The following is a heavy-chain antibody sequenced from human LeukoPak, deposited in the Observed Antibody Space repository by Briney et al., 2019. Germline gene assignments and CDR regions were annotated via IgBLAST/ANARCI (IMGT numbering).Heavy chain of an antibody. CDR3: AREISLYSSSWYGEDAFDI. J-gene: IGHJ3*02. V-gene: IGHV4-38-2*02. CDR2: IYHSGST. CDR1: GYSISSGYY. D-gene: IGHD6-13*01. Sequence: PSETLSLTCTVSGYSISSGYYWGWIRQPPGKGLEWIGSIYHSGSTYYNPSLKSRVTISVDTSKNQFSLKLSSVTAADTAVYYCAREISLYSSSWYGEDAFDIWGQGTMVTVSS.